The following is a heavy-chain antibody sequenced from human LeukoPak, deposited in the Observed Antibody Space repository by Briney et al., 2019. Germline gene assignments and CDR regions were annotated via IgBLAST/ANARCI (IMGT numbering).Heavy chain of an antibody. CDR3: VNDEGATSPDY. Sequence: GGSLRLSCVASGFTFRSYAMHWVRHAPGKGLEWVAFIRYDGSNKEYAVSVKGRFTVSRDNSKNTMYVQMNGLRPEDTAIYYCVNDEGATSPDYWGQGTLVTVSS. CDR2: IRYDGSNK. CDR1: GFTFRSYA. J-gene: IGHJ4*02. D-gene: IGHD1-1*01. V-gene: IGHV3-30*02.